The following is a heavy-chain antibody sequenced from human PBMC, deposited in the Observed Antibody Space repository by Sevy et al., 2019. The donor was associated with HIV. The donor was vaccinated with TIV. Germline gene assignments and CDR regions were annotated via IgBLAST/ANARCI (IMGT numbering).Heavy chain of an antibody. Sequence: GGSLRLSCAASGFTFDDYAMHWVWQAPGKGLEWVSGISWNSGSIGYADSVKGRFTISRDNAKNSLYLQMNSLRAEDTALYYCAKVLVPNSYGDYVSRGQGTLVTVSS. D-gene: IGHD4-17*01. J-gene: IGHJ4*02. CDR2: ISWNSGSI. CDR3: AKVLVPNSYGDYVS. V-gene: IGHV3-9*01. CDR1: GFTFDDYA.